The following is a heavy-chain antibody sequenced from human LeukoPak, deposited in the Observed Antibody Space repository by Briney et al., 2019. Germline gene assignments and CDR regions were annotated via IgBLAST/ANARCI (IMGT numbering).Heavy chain of an antibody. J-gene: IGHJ4*02. CDR3: AREYSYSSSCLDY. Sequence: GGSLRLSCGASGFTFSNYGMLWVRQAPGKGLEWVAFIRYDGNNKLYADSVKGRFTISRDNSKNTLYLHINSLRAEDTAVYYCAREYSYSSSCLDYWGQGTLVTVSS. D-gene: IGHD6-13*01. CDR2: IRYDGNNK. V-gene: IGHV3-30*02. CDR1: GFTFSNYG.